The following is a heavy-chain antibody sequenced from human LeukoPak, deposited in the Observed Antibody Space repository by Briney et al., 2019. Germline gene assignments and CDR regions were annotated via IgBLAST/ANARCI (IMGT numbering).Heavy chain of an antibody. CDR3: ARTIVGATGVDAFDI. Sequence: SVKVSCKASGGTFSSYAISWVRQAPGQGLEWMGGIIPIFGTANYAQKFQGRVTITADKSTSTAYMELSSLRSEDTAVYYCARTIVGATGVDAFDIWGQGTMVTVSS. CDR1: GGTFSSYA. CDR2: IIPIFGTA. J-gene: IGHJ3*02. V-gene: IGHV1-69*06. D-gene: IGHD1-26*01.